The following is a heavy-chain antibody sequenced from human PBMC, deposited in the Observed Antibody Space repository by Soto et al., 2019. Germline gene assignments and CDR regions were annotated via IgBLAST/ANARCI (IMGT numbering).Heavy chain of an antibody. D-gene: IGHD3-3*01. V-gene: IGHV4-31*03. Sequence: SETLSLTCTVSGGSISSGGYYWSWIRQHPGKGLEWIGYIYYSGSTYYNPSLKSRVTISVDTSKNQFSLKLSSVTAADTAVYYCARTWDYDFWSGYTDRDYYYYGMDVWGQGTTVTVSS. CDR2: IYYSGST. J-gene: IGHJ6*02. CDR3: ARTWDYDFWSGYTDRDYYYYGMDV. CDR1: GGSISSGGYY.